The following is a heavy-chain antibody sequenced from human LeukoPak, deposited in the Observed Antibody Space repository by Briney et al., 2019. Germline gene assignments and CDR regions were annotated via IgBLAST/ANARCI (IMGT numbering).Heavy chain of an antibody. J-gene: IGHJ6*04. CDR1: GCTFSSYA. D-gene: IGHD4-17*01. CDR2: INPNFGTA. Sequence: SSVKVSCKASGCTFSSYAISWVRQAPGQGLEWMGGINPNFGTANYAQKFQGRVTITADKSNSTAYMELSSQRSEDTAVYYCARVLVDYGDSGGLYYYGRDVWRKGTTVTV. CDR3: ARVLVDYGDSGGLYYYGRDV. V-gene: IGHV1-69*06.